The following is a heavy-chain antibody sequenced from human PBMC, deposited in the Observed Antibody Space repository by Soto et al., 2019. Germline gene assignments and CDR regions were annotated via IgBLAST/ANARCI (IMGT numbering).Heavy chain of an antibody. J-gene: IGHJ1*01. V-gene: IGHV3-23*01. Sequence: GGSLGLSCAVSGFTFSNFAMSWVRQARGKGLEWVSAISGSGDKTYYADSVKGRFTISRDNSKDTLYLQMSSLRVEDTGIYYCARDFTGSGKYFQHWGXGT. CDR3: ARDFTGSGKYFQH. D-gene: IGHD3-9*01. CDR2: ISGSGDKT. CDR1: GFTFSNFA.